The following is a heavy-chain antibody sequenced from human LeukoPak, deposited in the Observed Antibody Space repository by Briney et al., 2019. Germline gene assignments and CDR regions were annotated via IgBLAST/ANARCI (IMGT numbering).Heavy chain of an antibody. V-gene: IGHV3-30*02. Sequence: GGSLRLSCAASGFTFSSYGMHWVRQAPGKGLEWVAFIRFDGSNKYYADSVKGRFTISRDNSKNTLYLQMNSLRAEDTAVYYCAPRTTLGIDYWGQGTLVTVSS. J-gene: IGHJ4*02. CDR2: IRFDGSNK. CDR1: GFTFSSYG. CDR3: APRTTLGIDY. D-gene: IGHD4-17*01.